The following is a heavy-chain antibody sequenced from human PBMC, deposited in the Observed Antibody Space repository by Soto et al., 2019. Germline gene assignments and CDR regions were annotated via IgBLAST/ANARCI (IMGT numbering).Heavy chain of an antibody. CDR3: ASGGFTMNRGVNPEDFDY. Sequence: PGGSLRLSCVGSGFLFSEKSMNWVRQAPGKGLEWVSSISTLNTYIYYADSVRGRFTISRDNAHSSLFLQMNSLRDEDTAVYYCASGGFTMNRGVNPEDFDYWGQGALVTVSS. J-gene: IGHJ4*02. V-gene: IGHV3-21*01. CDR1: GFLFSEKS. D-gene: IGHD3-10*01. CDR2: ISTLNTYI.